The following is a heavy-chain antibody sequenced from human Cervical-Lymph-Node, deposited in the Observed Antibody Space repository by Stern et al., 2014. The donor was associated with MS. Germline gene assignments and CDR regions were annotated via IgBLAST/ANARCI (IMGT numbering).Heavy chain of an antibody. CDR1: GFNFSSYA. CDR3: AKDRVWFGEFDWGAMDV. J-gene: IGHJ6*02. V-gene: IGHV3-30-3*02. D-gene: IGHD3-10*01. Sequence: VQLVESGGGVVQPGRSLRLSCAATGFNFSSYAMQWVRQAPGKGLEWVAVISYDGSKAYYADSGKGRFTISRDNSQKTPFLHMNSLRLEDTADYYCAKDRVWFGEFDWGAMDVWGHGTTVTVSS. CDR2: ISYDGSKA.